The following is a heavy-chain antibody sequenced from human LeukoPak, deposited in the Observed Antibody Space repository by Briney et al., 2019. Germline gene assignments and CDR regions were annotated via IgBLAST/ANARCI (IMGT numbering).Heavy chain of an antibody. D-gene: IGHD6-19*01. V-gene: IGHV5-51*01. Sequence: GESLKISCKGSGYSFTSYWIGWVRQMSGKGLEWMGIIYPGDSDTRYSPSFQGQVTISADKSISTAYLQWSSLKASGTAMYYCARRVVSSGWYDAFDIWGQGTMVIVSS. CDR3: ARRVVSSGWYDAFDI. J-gene: IGHJ3*02. CDR2: IYPGDSDT. CDR1: GYSFTSYW.